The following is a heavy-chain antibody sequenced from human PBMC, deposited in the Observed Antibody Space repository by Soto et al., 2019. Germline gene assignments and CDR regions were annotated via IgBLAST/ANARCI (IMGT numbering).Heavy chain of an antibody. Sequence: QITLKESGPTLVKPTQTLTLTCSFSGFSLSTNGVGVGWIRQPPGKALEWLALIYWDDDKRYSPSLKTRLTIPKHPPKSHVVIPMTNMDPEHTATYYCAHNPYSFTWAVDYWGQGALVTVSS. CDR3: AHNPYSFTWAVDY. CDR2: IYWDDDK. J-gene: IGHJ4*02. V-gene: IGHV2-5*02. D-gene: IGHD5-18*01. CDR1: GFSLSTNGVG.